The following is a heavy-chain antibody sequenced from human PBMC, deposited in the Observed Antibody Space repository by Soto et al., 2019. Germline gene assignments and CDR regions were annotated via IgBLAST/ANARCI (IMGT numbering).Heavy chain of an antibody. J-gene: IGHJ5*02. CDR3: VRGGSNYAS. CDR1: GFTFSDSW. D-gene: IGHD4-4*01. CDR2: IKPDESEK. Sequence: PXGALILSCTASGFTFSDSWMTWVRQAPGKGLEWVARIKPDESEKKYADSVKGRFSISRDNAKNSMYLQMDSLRGEDTAVYYCVRGGSNYASWGQGTLVTVSS. V-gene: IGHV3-7*01.